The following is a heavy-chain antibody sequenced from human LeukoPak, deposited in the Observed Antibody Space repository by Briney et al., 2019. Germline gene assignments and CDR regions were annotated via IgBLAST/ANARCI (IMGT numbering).Heavy chain of an antibody. D-gene: IGHD1-26*01. CDR2: IYYSGST. J-gene: IGHJ3*02. V-gene: IGHV4-39*07. CDR3: ARDAVGAIYAFDI. Sequence: SETLSLTCTVSGGSISSSSYYWGWIRQPPGKGLEWIGSIYYSGSTYYNPSLKSRVTISVDTSKNQFSLKLSSVTAADTAVYYCARDAVGAIYAFDIWGQGTMVTVSS. CDR1: GGSISSSSYY.